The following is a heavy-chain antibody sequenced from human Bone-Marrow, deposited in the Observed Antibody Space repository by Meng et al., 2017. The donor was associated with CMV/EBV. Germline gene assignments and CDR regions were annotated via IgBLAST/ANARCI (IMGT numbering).Heavy chain of an antibody. J-gene: IGHJ4*02. Sequence: VSCKASGFSFPFFPLHWVRQAPGQRLEWLGWINTAYSNSHYSQNFQGRVIITRDTSTTTAYMEMSSLRSEDTAVYYCAGDRGNRFDYWGQGSLVTVSS. CDR2: INTAYSNS. CDR1: GFSFPFFP. CDR3: AGDRGNRFDY. D-gene: IGHD3-10*01. V-gene: IGHV1-3*04.